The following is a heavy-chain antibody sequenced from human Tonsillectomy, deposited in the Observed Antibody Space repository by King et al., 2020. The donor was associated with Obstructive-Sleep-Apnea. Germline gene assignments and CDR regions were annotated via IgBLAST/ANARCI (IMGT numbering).Heavy chain of an antibody. J-gene: IGHJ6*02. Sequence: VQLVESGPGLVKPSGTLSLTCVVSGGSISSNNWWTWVRQPPGKGLEWIGEIYHSGSANYNPSLKSRVTISIDKSKNQFSLKLSSVTAADTAVYYCARAGDTYYYGMDVWGQGTTVTVSS. CDR3: ARAGDTYYYGMDV. CDR2: IYHSGSA. D-gene: IGHD3-16*01. CDR1: GGSISSNNW. V-gene: IGHV4-4*02.